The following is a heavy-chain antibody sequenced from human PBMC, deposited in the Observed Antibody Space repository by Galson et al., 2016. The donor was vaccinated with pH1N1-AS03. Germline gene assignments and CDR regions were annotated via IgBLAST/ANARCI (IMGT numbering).Heavy chain of an antibody. CDR2: INGNSGST. V-gene: IGHV1-2*06. J-gene: IGHJ3*02. CDR1: GYTFTGYY. D-gene: IGHD3-22*01. Sequence: SVKVSCKAFGYTFTGYYMHWFRQAPGQGLEWMGRINGNSGSTNYAENFQGRVTMTRDTPISTVYMELTRLRSDDTAVYFCARERVYSEIRHPFDIWGQGKMVTVSS. CDR3: ARERVYSEIRHPFDI.